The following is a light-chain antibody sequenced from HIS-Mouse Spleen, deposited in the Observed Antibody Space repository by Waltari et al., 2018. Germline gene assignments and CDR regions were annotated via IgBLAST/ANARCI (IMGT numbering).Light chain of an antibody. J-gene: IGLJ2*01. CDR2: DDR. V-gene: IGLV3-21*03. CDR1: HLRSKS. Sequence: SYVLTQPPSVSVAPGKTARLTCGGNHLRSKSMQLYQQKPGQAPVLVVYDDRDRPSGIHERFSGSNSGNTATLTIIRVEAGDEADYYCQVWDSSSDHVVFGGGTKLTVL. CDR3: QVWDSSSDHVV.